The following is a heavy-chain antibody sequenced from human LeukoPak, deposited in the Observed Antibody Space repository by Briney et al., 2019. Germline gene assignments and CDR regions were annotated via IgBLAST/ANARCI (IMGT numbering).Heavy chain of an antibody. CDR3: ARDSFGGYFDY. CDR2: ISWNSGSI. J-gene: IGHJ4*02. CDR1: GFTFDDYA. D-gene: IGHD3-16*01. Sequence: PGGSLRLSCAASGFTFDDYAMHWVRQAPGKGLEWVSGISWNSGSIGYVDSVKGRFTISRDNAKNTLYLQMNSLRAEDTAVYYCARDSFGGYFDYWGQGTLVTVSS. V-gene: IGHV3-9*01.